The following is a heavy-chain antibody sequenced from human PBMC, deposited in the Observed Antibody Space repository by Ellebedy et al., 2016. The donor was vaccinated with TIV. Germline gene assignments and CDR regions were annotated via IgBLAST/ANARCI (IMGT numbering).Heavy chain of an antibody. Sequence: GESLKISCAASGFTFSSYSMNWVRQAPGKGLEWVSYISSSSSTIYYADSVKGRFTISRDNAKNSLYLQMNSLRAEDTAVYYCARDPTPYYDFWSGYYYYYGMDVWGQGTTVTVSS. CDR3: ARDPTPYYDFWSGYYYYYGMDV. J-gene: IGHJ6*02. CDR1: GFTFSSYS. D-gene: IGHD3-3*01. CDR2: ISSSSSTI. V-gene: IGHV3-48*01.